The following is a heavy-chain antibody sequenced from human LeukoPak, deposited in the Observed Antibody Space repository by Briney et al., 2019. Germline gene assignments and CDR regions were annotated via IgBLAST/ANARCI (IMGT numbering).Heavy chain of an antibody. V-gene: IGHV4-59*01. CDR2: IYYSGST. D-gene: IGHD3-22*01. CDR3: ARAAGYYDSSGYLGY. Sequence: SETLSLTCTVSGGSISSYYWSWIRQPPGKGLEWIGYIYYSGSTSYNPSLKSRVTISVDTSKNQFSLKLSSVTAADTAVYYCARAAGYYDSSGYLGYWGQGTLVTVSS. CDR1: GGSISSYY. J-gene: IGHJ4*02.